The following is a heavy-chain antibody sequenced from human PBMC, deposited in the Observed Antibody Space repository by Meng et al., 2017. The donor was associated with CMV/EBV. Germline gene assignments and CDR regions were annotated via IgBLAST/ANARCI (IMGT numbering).Heavy chain of an antibody. V-gene: IGHV1-69*05. J-gene: IGHJ1*01. Sequence: SGGTFSSYAISWVRQAPGQGLEWMGGIIPIFGTANYAQKFQGRVTITTDESTSTAYMELSSLRSEDTAVYYCARHPAEMVAASYFQHRGQGTLVTVSS. CDR2: IIPIFGTA. CDR3: ARHPAEMVAASYFQH. CDR1: GGTFSSYA. D-gene: IGHD2-15*01.